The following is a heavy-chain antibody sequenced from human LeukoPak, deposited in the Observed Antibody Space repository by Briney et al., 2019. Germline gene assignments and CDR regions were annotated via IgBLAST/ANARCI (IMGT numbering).Heavy chain of an antibody. CDR3: ARDSAVAGTFEYYYGMDV. CDR2: ISAYNGNT. V-gene: IGHV1-18*01. CDR1: GYTFTSYG. J-gene: IGHJ6*02. D-gene: IGHD6-19*01. Sequence: ASVKVSCKASGYTFTSYGISWVRQAPGQGLEWMGWISAYNGNTNYAQKLQGRVTMTTDTSTSTAYMELRSLRSDDTAVYYCARDSAVAGTFEYYYGMDVWGQGTTVTVPS.